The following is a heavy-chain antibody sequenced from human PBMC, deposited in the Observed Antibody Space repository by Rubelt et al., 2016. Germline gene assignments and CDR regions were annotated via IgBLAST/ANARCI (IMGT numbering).Heavy chain of an antibody. V-gene: IGHV3-11*01. CDR3: ARVGYCGGDCYMPRFDY. Sequence: YYADSVKGRFTISRDNAKNSLYLQMNSLRAEDTAVYYCARVGYCGGDCYMPRFDYWGQGTLVTVSS. J-gene: IGHJ4*02. D-gene: IGHD2-21*01.